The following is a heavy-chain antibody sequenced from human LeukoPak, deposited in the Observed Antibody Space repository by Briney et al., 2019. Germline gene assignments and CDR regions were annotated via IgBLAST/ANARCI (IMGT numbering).Heavy chain of an antibody. V-gene: IGHV3-30*03. J-gene: IGHJ3*02. Sequence: GGSLRLSFTASGFTFGDYGMHWVRQTPGKGLEWVALMSLDGRKSYYADSVKGRFTISREKDEKTLFLQMNSLRPEDTAVYFCARDDSGSYLGHGAFDIWGQGTMVTVSS. CDR1: GFTFGDYG. CDR3: ARDDSGSYLGHGAFDI. D-gene: IGHD1-26*01. CDR2: MSLDGRKS.